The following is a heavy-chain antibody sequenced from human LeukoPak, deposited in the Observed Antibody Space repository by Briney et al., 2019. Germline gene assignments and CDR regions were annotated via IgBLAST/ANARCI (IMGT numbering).Heavy chain of an antibody. Sequence: SETLSLTCAVYGGSFSVYYWSWIRQPPGKGLEWSGEINHSGSTNYNPSLKSRVTISVDTSKNQFSLKLSSVTAADTAVYYCARGYYDFWSGYYKYGVRFDYWGQGTLVTVSS. V-gene: IGHV4-34*01. D-gene: IGHD3-3*01. CDR1: GGSFSVYY. CDR2: INHSGST. CDR3: ARGYYDFWSGYYKYGVRFDY. J-gene: IGHJ4*02.